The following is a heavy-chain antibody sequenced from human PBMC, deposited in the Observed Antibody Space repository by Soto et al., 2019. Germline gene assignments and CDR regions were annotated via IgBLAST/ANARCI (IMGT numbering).Heavy chain of an antibody. CDR2: IRSKAYGGTT. D-gene: IGHD3-22*01. V-gene: IGHV3-49*03. Sequence: RLSCAASGFTFGDYALSSFRQAPGKGLEWVGFIRSKAYGGTTEYAASVKGRFTISRDDSKSIAYLQMNSLKTEDTAVYYCTRWATYYDSSGYYIFDYWGQGTLVTVSS. J-gene: IGHJ4*02. CDR1: GFTFGDYA. CDR3: TRWATYYDSSGYYIFDY.